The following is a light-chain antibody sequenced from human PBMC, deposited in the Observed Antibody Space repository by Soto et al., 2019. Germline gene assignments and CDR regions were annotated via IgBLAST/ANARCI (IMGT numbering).Light chain of an antibody. CDR3: QSYDSSLSGCSLV. Sequence: QSVLTQPPSVSGAPGQRVTISCTGSSSNIGAGYDVHWYQQLPGTAPKLLIYGNSNRPSGVPDRFSGSKSGTSASLAITGLQAEDEAYYYCQSYDSSLSGCSLVFGGGTKLTVL. CDR2: GNS. J-gene: IGLJ3*02. V-gene: IGLV1-40*01. CDR1: SSNIGAGYD.